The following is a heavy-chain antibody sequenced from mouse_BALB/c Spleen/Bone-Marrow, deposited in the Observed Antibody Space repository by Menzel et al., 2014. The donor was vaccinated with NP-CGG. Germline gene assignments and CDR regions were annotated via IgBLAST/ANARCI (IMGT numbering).Heavy chain of an antibody. Sequence: QVQLKHSGPDLVAPSQSLSLTCTVSGFSLTSYGLHWVRQPPGKGLEWLGVIWSDGSTTYNSALKSRLSISKDNSKRQVLLKMNSLKTDDTAMYYCARSGTDYAMDYWGQGTSVTVSS. D-gene: IGHD4-1*01. CDR2: IWSDGST. CDR1: GFSLTSYG. V-gene: IGHV2-6-2*01. J-gene: IGHJ4*01. CDR3: ARSGTDYAMDY.